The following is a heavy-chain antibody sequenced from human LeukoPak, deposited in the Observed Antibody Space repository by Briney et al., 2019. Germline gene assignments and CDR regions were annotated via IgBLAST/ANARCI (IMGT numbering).Heavy chain of an antibody. J-gene: IGHJ6*02. Sequence: GASVKVSCKASGYTFTSYGISWVRQATGQGLEWMGWMNPNSGNTGYAQKFQGRVTMTRNTSISTAYMELSSLRSEDTAVYYCAREGGSSSGYYYYGMDVWGQGTTVTVSS. CDR3: AREGGSSSGYYYYGMDV. V-gene: IGHV1-8*02. CDR1: GYTFTSYG. CDR2: MNPNSGNT. D-gene: IGHD6-6*01.